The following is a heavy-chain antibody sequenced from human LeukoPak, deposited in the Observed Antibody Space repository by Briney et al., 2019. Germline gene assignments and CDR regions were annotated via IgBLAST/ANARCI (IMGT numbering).Heavy chain of an antibody. Sequence: GGSLRLSCAASGFTFSRYAMIWVRQTPGKGLEWVSAITETGAGTYYADSVKGRFTMSRDNSRNTAYLQMDSLRAEDTAVYFCARGTAAAANRNWFDSWGQGTLVTVSS. D-gene: IGHD6-13*01. J-gene: IGHJ5*01. CDR1: GFTFSRYA. V-gene: IGHV3-23*01. CDR3: ARGTAAAANRNWFDS. CDR2: ITETGAGT.